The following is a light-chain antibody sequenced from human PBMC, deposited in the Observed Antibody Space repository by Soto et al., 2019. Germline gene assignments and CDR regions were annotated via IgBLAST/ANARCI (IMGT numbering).Light chain of an antibody. CDR1: QSVSSS. V-gene: IGKV3-11*01. J-gene: IGKJ4*01. CDR3: QQRSSWPI. Sequence: EIVLTQSPATLSLPPGERATLSCRASQSVSSSLAWYQQKPGQAPRLLIYGASNRATGIPARFSGSGSGTDFTLTISSLEPEDFALYYCQQRSSWPIFGGGTKVDIK. CDR2: GAS.